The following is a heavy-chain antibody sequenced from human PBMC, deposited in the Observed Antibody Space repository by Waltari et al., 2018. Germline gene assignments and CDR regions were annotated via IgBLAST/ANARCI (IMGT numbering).Heavy chain of an antibody. J-gene: IGHJ4*02. CDR2: ISGSGSVV. D-gene: IGHD1-26*01. V-gene: IGHV3-48*03. CDR3: ARDSGSHYVAFDH. Sequence: EVQLVEPGGGLVQPGGSLRLSCAASGFIFSDYETDWVRQAPGKGPEWMAYISGSGSVVKYADSVTGRFTISRDNTRKSIYLQMDDLRVEDTAIYFCARDSGSHYVAFDHGGQGAPVTVSS. CDR1: GFIFSDYE.